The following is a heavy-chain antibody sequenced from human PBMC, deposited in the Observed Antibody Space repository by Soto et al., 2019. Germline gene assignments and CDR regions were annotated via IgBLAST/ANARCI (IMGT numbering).Heavy chain of an antibody. CDR1: GFTFTNAW. J-gene: IGHJ3*02. CDR2: IKSKSDGGTI. V-gene: IGHV3-15*01. Sequence: VQLVESGGGLVKPGGSLRLSCAASGFTFTNAWMTWVRQGPGKGLEWVGRIKSKSDGGTIDYAAPVKGRFTISRDDSKNTLYLQMNSLKTVDTAVYYCTTGPNLRPLAAFDIWGQGTVVTVSS. CDR3: TTGPNLRPLAAFDI.